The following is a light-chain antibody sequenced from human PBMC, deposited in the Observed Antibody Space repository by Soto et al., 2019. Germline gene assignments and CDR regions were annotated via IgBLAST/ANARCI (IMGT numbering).Light chain of an antibody. Sequence: QSALTQPASVSGTPGQSITISCTGSNSDVGIYDFVSWYQHRPGRAPKLIVSEVSHRPSGVSNRFSGSKSGNTASLTISGLQSEDEADYYCISYTSDDVRYVFGTGTKLTVL. CDR3: ISYTSDDVRYV. CDR1: NSDVGIYDF. CDR2: EVS. V-gene: IGLV2-14*01. J-gene: IGLJ1*01.